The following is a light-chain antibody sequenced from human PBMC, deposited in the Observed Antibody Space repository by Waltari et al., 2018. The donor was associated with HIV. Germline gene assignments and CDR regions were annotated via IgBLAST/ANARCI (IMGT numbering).Light chain of an antibody. V-gene: IGLV1-40*01. CDR1: SSNIGASND. Sequence: QSVLTQPPSVSGAPGQRVTISCTGSSSNIGASNDVHWYQQLPGTDRKLLIYRNTNRPSGVPDRFSGSKSGTSASLAITGLRAEDEADYFCQSFDNGLSGVFGGGTKLTVL. J-gene: IGLJ2*01. CDR3: QSFDNGLSGV. CDR2: RNT.